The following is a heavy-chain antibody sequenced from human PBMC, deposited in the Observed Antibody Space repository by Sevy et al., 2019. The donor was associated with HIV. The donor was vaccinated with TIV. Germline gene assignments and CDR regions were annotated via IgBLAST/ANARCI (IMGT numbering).Heavy chain of an antibody. J-gene: IGHJ4*02. D-gene: IGHD3-10*01. CDR2: TYFRSKWYN. CDR3: ARDQILYYGSGSFDY. Sequence: SQTLSLTPAISGDSVSSNSAACNWIRQSPSRGLEWLGRTYFRSKWYNDYAISVKGRMSISPDTSKNRFSQQLNSVTPEDTAVYYCARDQILYYGSGSFDYWGQGTLVTVSS. CDR1: GDSVSSNSAA. V-gene: IGHV6-1*01.